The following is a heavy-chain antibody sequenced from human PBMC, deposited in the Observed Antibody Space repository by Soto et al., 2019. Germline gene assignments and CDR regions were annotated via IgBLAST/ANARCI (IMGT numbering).Heavy chain of an antibody. V-gene: IGHV3-30-3*01. Sequence: GGSLRLSCAASGFTFSSYATHWVRQAPGKGLEWVAVISYDGSNKYYADSVKGRFTISRDNSKNSLYLQMNSLRAEDTAVYYCAALRDATHWGQGTLVTVSS. D-gene: IGHD3-10*01. CDR2: ISYDGSNK. CDR3: AALRDATH. CDR1: GFTFSSYA. J-gene: IGHJ4*02.